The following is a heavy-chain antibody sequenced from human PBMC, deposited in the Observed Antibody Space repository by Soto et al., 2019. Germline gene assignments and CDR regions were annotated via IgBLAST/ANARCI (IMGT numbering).Heavy chain of an antibody. V-gene: IGHV1-69*13. J-gene: IGHJ6*02. Sequence: SVKVSCKASGGTFSSYAISWVRQAPGQGXEWMGGIIPIFGTANYAQKFQGRVTITADESTNTAYMELSSLRSEDTAVYYCARDCSSTSCYPNYYYYGMDVWGQGTTVTVSS. CDR1: GGTFSSYA. CDR3: ARDCSSTSCYPNYYYYGMDV. D-gene: IGHD2-2*01. CDR2: IIPIFGTA.